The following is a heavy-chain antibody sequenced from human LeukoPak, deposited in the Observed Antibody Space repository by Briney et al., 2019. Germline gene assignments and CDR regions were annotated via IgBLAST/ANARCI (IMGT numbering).Heavy chain of an antibody. Sequence: ASVKVSCKASGYTFTGYYMHWVRQAPGQGLEWMGWINPNSGGTNYAQKFQGRVTMTEDTSTDTAYMDLSSLRSEDTAVYYCATAYDTSGYGPFDMWGQGTMVTVST. V-gene: IGHV1-2*02. J-gene: IGHJ3*02. D-gene: IGHD3-22*01. CDR2: INPNSGGT. CDR1: GYTFTGYY. CDR3: ATAYDTSGYGPFDM.